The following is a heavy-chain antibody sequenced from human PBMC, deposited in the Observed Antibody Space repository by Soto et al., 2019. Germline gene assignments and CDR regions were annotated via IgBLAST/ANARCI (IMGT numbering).Heavy chain of an antibody. CDR1: GFTFDDYA. CDR2: ISGNSDSI. V-gene: IGHV3-9*01. D-gene: IGHD3-9*01. J-gene: IGHJ4*02. CDR3: AKASLHDILTGYYTYYFDY. Sequence: GGSLRLSCAASGFTFDDYAMHWVRQAPGKGLEWVSGISGNSDSIGYADSVKGRFTISRDNAKNTLYLQMNSLGAEDTAVYHCAKASLHDILTGYYTYYFDYWGQGTLVTVSS.